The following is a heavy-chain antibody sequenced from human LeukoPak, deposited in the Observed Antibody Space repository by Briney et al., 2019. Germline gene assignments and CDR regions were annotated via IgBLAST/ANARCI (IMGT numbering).Heavy chain of an antibody. D-gene: IGHD2-2*02. CDR3: ASSPGAYCSSTSCYKGGGYYFDY. Sequence: ALVKVSCKASGGTFSSYAISWVRQAPGQGLEWMGGIIPIFGTANYAQKFQGRVTITADESTSTAYMELSSLRSEDTAVYYCASSPGAYCSSTSCYKGGGYYFDYWGQGTLVTVSS. CDR1: GGTFSSYA. V-gene: IGHV1-69*13. CDR2: IIPIFGTA. J-gene: IGHJ4*02.